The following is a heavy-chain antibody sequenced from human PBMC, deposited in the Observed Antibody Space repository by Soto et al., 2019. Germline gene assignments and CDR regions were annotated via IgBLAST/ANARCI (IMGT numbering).Heavy chain of an antibody. Sequence: PSQTLSLTCAISGDSVSRNTAAWNWIRQSPSRGLEWLGRTFYRSKWYNDYAVSVKSRITINPDTSKNQFSLQLKSVTPEDTAVYYCTREGWYSSSSGWFDPWGQGTVVTVSS. CDR2: TFYRSKWYN. CDR1: GDSVSRNTAA. J-gene: IGHJ5*02. V-gene: IGHV6-1*01. CDR3: TREGWYSSSSGWFDP. D-gene: IGHD6-6*01.